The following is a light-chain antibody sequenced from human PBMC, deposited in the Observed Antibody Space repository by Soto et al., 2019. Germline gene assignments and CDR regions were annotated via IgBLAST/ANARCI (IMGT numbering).Light chain of an antibody. CDR3: GTWDLSLRAGV. CDR2: DNN. CDR1: SSNIGNNV. J-gene: IGLJ2*01. Sequence: QSVLTQPPSVSAAPGQKVTISCSGSSSNIGNNVVCWYQQLPGAVPKLLIYDNNKRPSGIPDRFSGSKSGTSATLDITGLQTGDEADYYCGTWDLSLRAGVFGGGTQLTVL. V-gene: IGLV1-51*01.